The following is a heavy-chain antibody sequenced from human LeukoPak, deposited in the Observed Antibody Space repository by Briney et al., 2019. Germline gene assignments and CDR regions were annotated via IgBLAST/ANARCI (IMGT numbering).Heavy chain of an antibody. CDR2: IYYSGST. D-gene: IGHD3-3*01. J-gene: IGHJ3*02. CDR1: GGSISSGGYY. CDR3: ARLAYYDFWSGYYRPRDAFDI. Sequence: SETLSLTCTVSGGSISSGGYYWSWIRQHPGKGLEWIGYIYYSGSTYYNPSLKSRVTISVDTSKNQFSLKLSSVTAADTAVYYCARLAYYDFWSGYYRPRDAFDIWGQGTMVTVSS. V-gene: IGHV4-31*03.